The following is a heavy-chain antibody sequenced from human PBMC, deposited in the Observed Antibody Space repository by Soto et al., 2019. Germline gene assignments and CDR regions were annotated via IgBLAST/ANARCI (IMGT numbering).Heavy chain of an antibody. V-gene: IGHV1-46*03. J-gene: IGHJ5*02. CDR1: GISFINHY. Sequence: ASVKVSCKASGISFINHYVHWVRQAPGQGPEWMGVINPAGSVTVYALKLQDRVTVTRDTSTSTVYMELNSLTSEDTAIYYCSKNNSRTFPAAPGYKKSGSSGRWFDPWGQGTLGTVSS. CDR2: INPAGSVT. CDR3: SKNNSRTFPAAPGYKKSGSSGRWFDP. D-gene: IGHD3-9*01.